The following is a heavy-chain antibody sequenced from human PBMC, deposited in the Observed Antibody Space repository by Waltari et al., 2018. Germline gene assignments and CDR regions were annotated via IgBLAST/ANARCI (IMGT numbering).Heavy chain of an antibody. J-gene: IGHJ4*02. CDR2: IYASGSP. Sequence: QVQLQESGPGRVKPSQTLSLSCPVPGGSIRSGYYFWTWIRLPAGKGLEWIGLIYASGSPKYNPSLKSRVTISVDPSKNQFSLQLRSVSAADTAVYYCAQGRIRYSDFDYWGQGSLVIVSS. V-gene: IGHV4-61*02. CDR3: AQGRIRYSDFDY. CDR1: GGSIRSGYYF. D-gene: IGHD1-20*01.